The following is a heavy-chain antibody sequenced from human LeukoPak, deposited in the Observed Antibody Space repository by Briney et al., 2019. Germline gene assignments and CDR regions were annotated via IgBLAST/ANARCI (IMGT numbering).Heavy chain of an antibody. V-gene: IGHV1-18*01. J-gene: IGHJ4*02. D-gene: IGHD7-27*01. CDR3: ARGTGEPPDDY. Sequence: ASVKVSCKASGYTFTSYGISWVRQAPGQGLEWMGWISAYNGGTNYAQKFQGRVTMTRDTSISTAYMELSRLRSDDTAVYYCARGTGEPPDDYWGQGTLVTVSS. CDR2: ISAYNGGT. CDR1: GYTFTSYG.